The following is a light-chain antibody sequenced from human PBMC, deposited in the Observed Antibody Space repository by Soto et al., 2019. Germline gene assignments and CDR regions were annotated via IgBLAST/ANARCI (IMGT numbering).Light chain of an antibody. CDR2: GNS. J-gene: IGLJ1*01. CDR3: QSYDSNLSAYV. CDR1: SSNIGAGFD. V-gene: IGLV1-40*01. Sequence: QSVLTQPPSVSGAPGQRVTISCTGSSSNIGAGFDVHWYQQLPGPAPKLLAYGNSNRPSGVPDRFSGSKSGTSDSLAVTGLQAEDEANYYCQSYDSNLSAYVFGTGTKVTVL.